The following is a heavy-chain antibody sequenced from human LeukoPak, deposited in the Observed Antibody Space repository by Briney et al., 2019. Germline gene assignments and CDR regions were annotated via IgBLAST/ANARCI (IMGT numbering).Heavy chain of an antibody. CDR2: INPSGGST. Sequence: GASVKVSCKASGYTFTSYGISWVRQAPGQGLEWMGIINPSGGSTSYAQRFQGRVTMTRDTSTSTVYMELSSLRSEDTAVCYCARDHPPSCTGGSCYGWEYWGQGTLVTVSS. J-gene: IGHJ4*02. CDR1: GYTFTSYG. CDR3: ARDHPPSCTGGSCYGWEY. D-gene: IGHD2-15*01. V-gene: IGHV1-46*01.